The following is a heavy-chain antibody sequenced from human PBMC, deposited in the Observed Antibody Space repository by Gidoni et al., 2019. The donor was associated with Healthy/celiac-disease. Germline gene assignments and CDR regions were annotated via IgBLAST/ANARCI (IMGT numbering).Heavy chain of an antibody. J-gene: IGHJ4*02. CDR3: TTTGDCSSTSCSAGDY. V-gene: IGHV3-15*01. CDR2: IKSKTDGGTT. CDR1: GFTFSKAW. Sequence: EVQLVESGGGLVKPGGSLSLSCAASGFTFSKAWMSWVRQAPGKGLEWVGRIKSKTDGGTTDYAAPVKGRFTISRDDSKNTLYLQMNSLKTEDTAVYYCTTTGDCSSTSCSAGDYWGQGTLVTVSS. D-gene: IGHD2-2*01.